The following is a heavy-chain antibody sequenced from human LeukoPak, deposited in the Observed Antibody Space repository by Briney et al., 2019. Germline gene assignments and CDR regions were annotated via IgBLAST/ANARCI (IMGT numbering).Heavy chain of an antibody. Sequence: GGSLRLSCAPSGFTFDNFAMTWVRQAPGKGLEWVSEITGSGGSTYYADSVKGRFTISRDNSKNTLYLQMNSLRAEDTAIYYCARELFDFDYWGQGTLVTVS. D-gene: IGHD3-10*01. J-gene: IGHJ4*02. V-gene: IGHV3-23*01. CDR3: ARELFDFDY. CDR2: ITGSGGST. CDR1: GFTFDNFA.